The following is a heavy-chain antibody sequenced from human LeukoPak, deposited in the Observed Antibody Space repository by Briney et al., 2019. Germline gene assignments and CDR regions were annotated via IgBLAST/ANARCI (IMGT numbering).Heavy chain of an antibody. J-gene: IGHJ2*01. V-gene: IGHV3-30*18. CDR3: AKDADTATIIYWYFDL. Sequence: GGSLRLSCTASGFTPSNFGMHWVRQAPGKGLEWVAVISDDGSNTFYADSVKGRFTISRDNSKNTLYLQLNSLRPEDTAVYYCAKDADTATIIYWYFDLWGRGTLVTVSS. CDR1: GFTPSNFG. D-gene: IGHD5-18*01. CDR2: ISDDGSNT.